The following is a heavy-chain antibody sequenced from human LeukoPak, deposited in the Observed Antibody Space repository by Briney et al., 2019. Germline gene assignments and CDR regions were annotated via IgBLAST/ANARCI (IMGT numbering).Heavy chain of an antibody. CDR3: ARDTTVVTHGCAFDI. V-gene: IGHV3-48*02. D-gene: IGHD4-23*01. Sequence: GGSLRLSCAASGFTFSSYSMNWVRQAPGKGLEWVSYISSSSSTIYYADSVKGRFTISRDNAKNSLYLQTNSLRDEDTAVYYCARDTTVVTHGCAFDIWGQGTMVTVSS. CDR1: GFTFSSYS. J-gene: IGHJ3*02. CDR2: ISSSSSTI.